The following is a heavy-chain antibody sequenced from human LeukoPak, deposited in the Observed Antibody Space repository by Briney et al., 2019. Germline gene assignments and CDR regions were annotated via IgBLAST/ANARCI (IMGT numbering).Heavy chain of an antibody. J-gene: IGHJ5*02. V-gene: IGHV3-23*01. CDR2: ISGSGGST. CDR3: AKDRYYYDSSGYYNWFDP. Sequence: PGGSLRLSCAASGFTFSSYAMSWVRQAPGKGLEWVSAISGSGGSTYYADSVKGRFTISGDNSKNTLYLQMNSLRAEDTAVYYCAKDRYYYDSSGYYNWFDPWGQGTLVTVSS. D-gene: IGHD3-22*01. CDR1: GFTFSSYA.